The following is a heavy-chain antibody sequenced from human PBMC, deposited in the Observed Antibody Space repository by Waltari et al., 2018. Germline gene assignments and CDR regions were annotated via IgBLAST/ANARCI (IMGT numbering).Heavy chain of an antibody. CDR2: INNDGSNT. J-gene: IGHJ6*02. V-gene: IGHV3-74*01. Sequence: EVQVVESGGGLIEPGGSLRLSCVVYGFNLRTYWRHWVRQAPGKGLVWVSRINNDGSNTNYADSVKGRFTISRDNAKNTLYLQMDSLRAEDTAVYYCARDRNTQLWSHNYYGMDVWGQGTTVTVSS. CDR3: ARDRNTQLWSHNYYGMDV. CDR1: GFNLRTYW. D-gene: IGHD5-18*01.